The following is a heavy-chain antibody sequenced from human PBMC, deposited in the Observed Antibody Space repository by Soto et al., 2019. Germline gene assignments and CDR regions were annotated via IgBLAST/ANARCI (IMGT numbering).Heavy chain of an antibody. Sequence: QVQLVESGGVLVKPGGSLRLSCAASGFTFSDYYMSWLRQAPGKGLAWVSNIRPSGSTINYADSVKGRFTISRDNAKNSLYPQMHSLRDEDTAVYYCARVSPPLDYWGQGTLVTVSS. CDR3: ARVSPPLDY. V-gene: IGHV3-11*01. CDR1: GFTFSDYY. CDR2: IRPSGSTI. J-gene: IGHJ4*02.